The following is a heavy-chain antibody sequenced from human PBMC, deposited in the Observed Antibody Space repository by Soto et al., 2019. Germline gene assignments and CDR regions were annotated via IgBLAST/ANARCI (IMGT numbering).Heavy chain of an antibody. Sequence: PGGSLRLSCAASGFTFSSYAMSWVRQAPGKGLEWVSAISGSGGSTYYADSVKGRFTISRDNSKNTLYLQMNSLRAEDTAVYYCANPGSIAVAAPDLGPPDYWGQGTLVTVSS. CDR2: ISGSGGST. CDR3: ANPGSIAVAAPDLGPPDY. J-gene: IGHJ4*02. V-gene: IGHV3-23*01. CDR1: GFTFSSYA. D-gene: IGHD6-19*01.